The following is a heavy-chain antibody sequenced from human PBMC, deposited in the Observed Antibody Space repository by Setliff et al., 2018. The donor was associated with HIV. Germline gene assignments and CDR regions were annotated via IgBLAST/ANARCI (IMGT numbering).Heavy chain of an antibody. V-gene: IGHV3-49*04. CDR2: IRSEAYGGTT. D-gene: IGHD5-18*01. Sequence: GGSLRLSCAASGFTFSNAWMNWVRQAPGKGLEWVGLIRSEAYGGTTEYAASVKGRFTISRDDSKSIAYLQMNSPKTEDTAVYYCTRDKGYAFDIWGQGTMVTVSS. J-gene: IGHJ3*02. CDR1: GFTFSNAW. CDR3: TRDKGYAFDI.